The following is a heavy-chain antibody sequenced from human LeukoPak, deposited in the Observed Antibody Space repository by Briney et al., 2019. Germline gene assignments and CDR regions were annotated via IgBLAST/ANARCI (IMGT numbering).Heavy chain of an antibody. D-gene: IGHD3-22*01. CDR3: ARHGGGYYYDSSGYYYPFDY. J-gene: IGHJ4*02. CDR1: GGSISSYY. Sequence: SETLSLTCTVSGGSISSYYWSWIRQPPGKGLEWIGYIYYSGSTNYKPSLKSRVTISVDTSKNQFSLKLSSVTAADTAVYYCARHGGGYYYDSSGYYYPFDYWGQGTLVTVSS. CDR2: IYYSGST. V-gene: IGHV4-59*08.